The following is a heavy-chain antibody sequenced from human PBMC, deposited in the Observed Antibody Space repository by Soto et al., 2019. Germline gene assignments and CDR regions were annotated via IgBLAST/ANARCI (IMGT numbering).Heavy chain of an antibody. CDR1: GFTFSSYA. D-gene: IGHD4-17*01. CDR2: ISYDGSNK. V-gene: IGHV3-30-3*01. J-gene: IGHJ4*02. Sequence: QVQLVESGGGVVQPGRSLRLSCAASGFTFSSYAMHWVRQAPGKGLEWVAVISYDGSNKYYADSVKGRFTISRDNSKNALYLQINSLRAEDTAVYYCARDRTVTTPFDYWGQGNLVTVSS. CDR3: ARDRTVTTPFDY.